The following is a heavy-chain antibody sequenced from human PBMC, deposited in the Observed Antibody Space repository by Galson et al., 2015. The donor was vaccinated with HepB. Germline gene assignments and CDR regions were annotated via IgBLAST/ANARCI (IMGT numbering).Heavy chain of an antibody. V-gene: IGHV1-8*01. J-gene: IGHJ6*03. Sequence: SVKVSCKASGYSFTSYEINWVRQATGQGLEWVGWMNPNSGNTGYAQKFQGRVTMTTNTSISVAYMELSSLRSEDTAVYYCVRVSDGGTFLFPYYYMDVWGKGSAVTVSS. D-gene: IGHD3-16*01. CDR2: MNPNSGNT. CDR1: GYSFTSYE. CDR3: VRVSDGGTFLFPYYYMDV.